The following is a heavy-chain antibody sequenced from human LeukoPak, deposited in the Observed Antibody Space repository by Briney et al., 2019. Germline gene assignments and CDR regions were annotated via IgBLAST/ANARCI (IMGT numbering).Heavy chain of an antibody. J-gene: IGHJ4*02. D-gene: IGHD4-17*01. CDR1: GYTFTSYD. CDR3: ARDDYGDFAGY. CDR2: ISAYNGNT. Sequence: GASVKVSCKASGYTFTSYDINWVRQATGQGLEWMGWISAYNGNTNYAQKLQGRVTMTTDTSTSTAYMELRSLRSDDTAVYYCARDDYGDFAGYWGQGTLVTVSS. V-gene: IGHV1-18*01.